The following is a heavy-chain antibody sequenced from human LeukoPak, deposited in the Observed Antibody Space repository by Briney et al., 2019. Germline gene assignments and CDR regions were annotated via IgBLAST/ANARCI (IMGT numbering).Heavy chain of an antibody. CDR1: GFTFSRYS. D-gene: IGHD3-3*01. J-gene: IGHJ5*02. CDR3: ARAGHQYDFWSGYPSA. Sequence: GGSLRLSCAASGFTFSRYSMNWVRQAPGKGLEWVSYISISSPIYYADSVKGRFTISRDNAKNSLYLQMNSLRAEDTAVYYCARAGHQYDFWSGYPSAWGQGTLVTVSS. V-gene: IGHV3-48*04. CDR2: ISISSPI.